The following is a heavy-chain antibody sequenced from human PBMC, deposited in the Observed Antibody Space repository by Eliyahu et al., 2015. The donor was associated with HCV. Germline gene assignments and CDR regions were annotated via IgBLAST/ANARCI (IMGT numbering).Heavy chain of an antibody. Sequence: QVQLVESGGGVVQPGRSLRLSCAASGFTFSSYAMHWVRQAPGKGLEWVAVISYDGSNKYYADSVKGRFTISRDNSKNTLYLQMNSLRAEDTAVYYCARGGALTIYYYYYGMDVWGQGTTVTVSS. CDR2: ISYDGSNK. J-gene: IGHJ6*02. V-gene: IGHV3-30-3*01. D-gene: IGHD3-16*01. CDR1: GFTFSSYA. CDR3: ARGGALTIYYYYYGMDV.